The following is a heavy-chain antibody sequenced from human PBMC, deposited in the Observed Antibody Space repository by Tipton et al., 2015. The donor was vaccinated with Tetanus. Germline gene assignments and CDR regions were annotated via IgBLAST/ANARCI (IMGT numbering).Heavy chain of an antibody. D-gene: IGHD2-21*01. J-gene: IGHJ6*02. CDR1: RGSLRSDDYQ. CDR2: ISPSGRT. V-gene: IGHV4-61*08. Sequence: LRLSCSVSRGSLRSDDYQWNWIRQPPGKGLEWLAYISPSGRTNSNYSLKSRITISQDKSKNQFSLRLTSVTAAETAVYYCARLTGHSMDVVDYYYFGMDVWGQGTKVTVSS. CDR3: ARLTGHSMDVVDYYYFGMDV.